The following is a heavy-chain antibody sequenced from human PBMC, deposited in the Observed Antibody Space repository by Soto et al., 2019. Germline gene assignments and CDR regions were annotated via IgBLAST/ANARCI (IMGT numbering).Heavy chain of an antibody. D-gene: IGHD2-15*01. CDR2: ISYDGSYK. Sequence: QVQLVESGGGVVQPGRSVRLSCVASGFTFNNYAMHWVRQAPGKGPEWVAIISYDGSYKYYVESVKGRFTISRDNSENTLYLQMDSLRGDDTAVYFCARDLIGGKSGSEYLQHWGQGTLVTVSS. CDR3: ARDLIGGKSGSEYLQH. CDR1: GFTFNNYA. J-gene: IGHJ1*01. V-gene: IGHV3-30-3*01.